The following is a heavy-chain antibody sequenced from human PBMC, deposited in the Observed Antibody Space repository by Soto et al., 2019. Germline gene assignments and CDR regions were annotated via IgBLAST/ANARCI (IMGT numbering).Heavy chain of an antibody. J-gene: IGHJ4*02. CDR3: ARGPAYIDGWRTFDL. CDR2: TYYNGDT. CDR1: DDSFRGAEYY. V-gene: IGHV4-61*08. Sequence: KSSETLSLTCTVSDDSFRGAEYYWSWIRQPLGKGPEWTGYTYYNGDTKYNPALRSRVTMSEDTSKNQFSLRLSSVTAADTAVYFCARGPAYIDGWRTFDLWGRGILVTVSS. D-gene: IGHD6-19*01.